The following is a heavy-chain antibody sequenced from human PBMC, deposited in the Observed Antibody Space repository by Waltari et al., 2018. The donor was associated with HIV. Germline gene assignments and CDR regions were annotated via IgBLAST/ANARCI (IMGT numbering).Heavy chain of an antibody. Sequence: QLRESGAGLVKPSETLSLKCSVSGGSISRNSYFWDWVRQPPGKGLEWIGTFSYGGTTYYNPSLKSRVTISVDTSKSQISLNVTAVTASDTAVYYCTRRRGLMNSSHRWFDSWGQGTLVTVSS. V-gene: IGHV4-39*01. J-gene: IGHJ5*01. CDR1: GGSISRNSYF. CDR3: TRRRGLMNSSHRWFDS. D-gene: IGHD2-8*01. CDR2: FSYGGTT.